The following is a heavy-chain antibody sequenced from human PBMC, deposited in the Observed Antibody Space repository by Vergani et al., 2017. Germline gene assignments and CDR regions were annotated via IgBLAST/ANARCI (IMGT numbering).Heavy chain of an antibody. J-gene: IGHJ6*03. CDR1: GGSFTSYH. CDR3: ARVNTETSGHLYYYYYMDV. CDR2: IDHTGRP. V-gene: IGHV4-34*01. D-gene: IGHD4-11*01. Sequence: QVQLQQWGGGLLKPSETLSLTCVVNGGSFTSYHWTWIRQSPGEGLEWVGDIDHTGRPDYNPSLKSRLTMSVDKSRNQFSLTVNSVTATDTAIYFCARVNTETSGHLYYYYYMDVWGQGTAVTVS.